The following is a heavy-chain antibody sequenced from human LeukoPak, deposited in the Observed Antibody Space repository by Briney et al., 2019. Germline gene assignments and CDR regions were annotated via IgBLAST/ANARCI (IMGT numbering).Heavy chain of an antibody. Sequence: GGSLRLSCAVSGFTFRNYAMNWGRQAPGKGLEWVSGISGSGGTTYYADSVKGRFTISRDNSKNTLFLQMNSLRAEDTAVYYCAKRHYTDYVGGGGCFDYWGQGTLVTVSS. CDR2: ISGSGGTT. CDR1: GFTFRNYA. J-gene: IGHJ4*02. D-gene: IGHD4-11*01. CDR3: AKRHYTDYVGGGGCFDY. V-gene: IGHV3-23*01.